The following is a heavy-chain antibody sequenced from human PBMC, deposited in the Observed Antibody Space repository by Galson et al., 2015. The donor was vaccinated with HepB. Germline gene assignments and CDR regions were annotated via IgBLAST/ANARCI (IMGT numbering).Heavy chain of an antibody. CDR1: GFTFSGSA. V-gene: IGHV3-73*01. CDR3: TRHDTGGGNSIFDY. J-gene: IGHJ4*02. D-gene: IGHD4-23*01. Sequence: SLRLSCAASGFTFSGSAMHWVRQASGKGLEWVGRIRSKANSYATAYAASVKGRFTISRDDSKNTAYPQMNSLKTEDTAVYYCTRHDTGGGNSIFDYWGQGTLVTVSS. CDR2: IRSKANSYAT.